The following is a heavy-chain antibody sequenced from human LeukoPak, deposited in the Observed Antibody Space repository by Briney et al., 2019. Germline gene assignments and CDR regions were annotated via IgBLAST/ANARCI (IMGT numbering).Heavy chain of an antibody. J-gene: IGHJ5*02. D-gene: IGHD2-2*01. CDR3: ARVPICSSTSCYGFDP. Sequence: SETLSLTCAVSGGSISSGGYSWSWIRQPPGKGLEWIGYIYHSGSTYYNPSLKSRVTISVDRSKSQFSLKLSSVTAADTAVYYCARVPICSSTSCYGFDPWGQGTLVTVSS. CDR2: IYHSGST. CDR1: GGSISSGGYS. V-gene: IGHV4-30-2*01.